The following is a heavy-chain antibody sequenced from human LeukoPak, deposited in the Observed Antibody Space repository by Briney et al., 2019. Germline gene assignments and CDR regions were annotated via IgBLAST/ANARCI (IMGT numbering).Heavy chain of an antibody. V-gene: IGHV4-59*01. CDR1: GGSISSYY. CDR2: IYYSGST. Sequence: SETLSLTCTVSGGSISSYYWSWIRQPPGKGLEWIGYIYYSGSTNYNPSLKSRVTISVDTSKNQFSLKLSSVTAADTAVYYCARAGRESIAARYFDYWGQGTLVTVPS. CDR3: ARAGRESIAARYFDY. J-gene: IGHJ4*02. D-gene: IGHD6-6*01.